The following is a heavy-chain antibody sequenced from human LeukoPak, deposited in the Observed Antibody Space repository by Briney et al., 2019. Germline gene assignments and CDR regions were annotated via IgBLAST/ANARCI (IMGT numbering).Heavy chain of an antibody. CDR1: GFSFSNHW. J-gene: IGHJ4*02. Sequence: EGSLRLSCAASGFSFSNHWMTWVRQAPGKGLEWVANIKPDGSQQYYVDSMKGRFTISRDNAKNSLYLQMNSLRTEDTAVYYCARHGPSYYFDYWGQGTLVTVSS. V-gene: IGHV3-7*03. CDR2: IKPDGSQQ. CDR3: ARHGPSYYFDY. D-gene: IGHD3-16*01.